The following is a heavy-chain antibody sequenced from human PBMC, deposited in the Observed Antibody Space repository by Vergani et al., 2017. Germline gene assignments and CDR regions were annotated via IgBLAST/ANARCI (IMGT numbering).Heavy chain of an antibody. CDR3: ARSRAAAGKPHSYVMDV. CDR2: IIPIFGTA. CDR1: GGTFSSYA. Sequence: QVQLVQSGAEVKKPGSSVKVSCKASGGTFSSYAISWVRQAPGQGLEWMGRIIPIFGTANYAQKFQGRVTITADESTSTAYMELSSLRSEDTAVYYCARSRAAAGKPHSYVMDVWDRGTTVTVSS. D-gene: IGHD6-13*01. V-gene: IGHV1-69*15. J-gene: IGHJ6*02.